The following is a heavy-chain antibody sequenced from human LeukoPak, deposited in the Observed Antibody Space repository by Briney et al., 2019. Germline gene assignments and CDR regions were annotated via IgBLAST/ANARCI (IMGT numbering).Heavy chain of an antibody. CDR1: GYTRTSYY. V-gene: IGHV1-46*01. J-gene: IGHJ4*02. Sequence: ASVKVSCKASGYTRTSYYMHWVRQAPGQGLEWMGIINPSGGDTSYAQKFQGRLTMTRDTSTNTVYMELTSLRSEDTAVYYCAREVMDNLRFDYWGQGTLVTVSS. CDR3: AREVMDNLRFDY. CDR2: INPSGGDT. D-gene: IGHD1-14*01.